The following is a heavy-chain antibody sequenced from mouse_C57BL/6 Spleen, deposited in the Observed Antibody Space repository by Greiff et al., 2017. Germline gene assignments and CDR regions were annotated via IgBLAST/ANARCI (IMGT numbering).Heavy chain of an antibody. CDR2: IDPEDGDT. CDR1: GFNIKDYY. Sequence: VQLKESGAELVRPGASVKLSCTASGFNIKDYYMHWVKQRPEQGLEWIGRIDPEDGDTEYAPKFQGKATMTAETSSNTAYLQLSSLTSEDTAVYYCTSWDGNYYAMDYWGQGTSVTVSS. V-gene: IGHV14-1*01. CDR3: TSWDGNYYAMDY. D-gene: IGHD4-1*01. J-gene: IGHJ4*01.